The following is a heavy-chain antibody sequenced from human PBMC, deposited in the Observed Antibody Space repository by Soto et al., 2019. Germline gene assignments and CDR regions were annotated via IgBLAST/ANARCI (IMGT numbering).Heavy chain of an antibody. J-gene: IGHJ1*01. D-gene: IGHD2-2*01. CDR2: IIPIFGTA. CDR3: ARHLVVPAAPGAEYFQH. Sequence: SVKVSCKASGGTFSSYAISWVRQAPGQGLEWMGGIIPIFGTANYAQKFQGRVTITADESTSTAYMELSSLRSEDTAVYYCARHLVVPAAPGAEYFQHWGQGTLVTVSS. V-gene: IGHV1-69*13. CDR1: GGTFSSYA.